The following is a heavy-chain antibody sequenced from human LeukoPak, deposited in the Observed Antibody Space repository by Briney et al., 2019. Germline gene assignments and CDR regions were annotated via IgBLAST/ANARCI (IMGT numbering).Heavy chain of an antibody. J-gene: IGHJ4*02. D-gene: IGHD3-22*01. CDR3: ARDRYYYDSSGYYIFDY. Sequence: SETLSLTCTVSGGSISSYYWSWIRQPAGKGLEWIGRIYTSGSTNYNPSLKSRVTMSVDTSKNQFSLKLSSVTAADTAVYYCARDRYYYDSSGYYIFDYWGQGTPVTVSS. V-gene: IGHV4-4*07. CDR1: GGSISSYY. CDR2: IYTSGST.